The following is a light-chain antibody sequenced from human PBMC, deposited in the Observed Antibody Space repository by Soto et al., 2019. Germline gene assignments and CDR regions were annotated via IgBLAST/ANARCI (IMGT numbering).Light chain of an antibody. Sequence: EIVLTQSPATLSLSPGERATLSCRASQSISIHLAWYQQKPGQAPRLLIYDASNRATGIPARFSGSGSGTDFTLTISSLGPEDFAVYYCQQRTTWPLTFGGGTKVEIK. CDR2: DAS. V-gene: IGKV3-11*01. J-gene: IGKJ4*01. CDR3: QQRTTWPLT. CDR1: QSISIH.